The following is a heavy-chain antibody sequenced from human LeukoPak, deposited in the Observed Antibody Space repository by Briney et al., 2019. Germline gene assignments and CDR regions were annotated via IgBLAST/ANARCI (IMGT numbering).Heavy chain of an antibody. CDR1: GGSISSYY. D-gene: IGHD3-22*01. V-gene: IGHV4-59*08. Sequence: PSETLSLTCTVSGGSISSYYWSWIRQPPGKGLEWIGYISYSGSTDYNPSLKSRVTISVDTSKNQFSLKLSSVTAADTAVYYCARHYYDNSGFLSYFDYWGQGTLVTVSS. CDR2: ISYSGST. J-gene: IGHJ4*02. CDR3: ARHYYDNSGFLSYFDY.